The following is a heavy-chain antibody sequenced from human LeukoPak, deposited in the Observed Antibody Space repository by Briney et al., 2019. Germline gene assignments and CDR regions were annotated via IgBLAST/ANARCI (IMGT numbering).Heavy chain of an antibody. J-gene: IGHJ4*02. CDR2: ISGSGSNT. Sequence: GGSLRLSYAASGFIFDDYAMHWVRQAPGKGLEWVSSISGSGSNTYYADSVKGRFTISRDSSKNMLFVQMNTLRAEDTAVYFCAKDARGNSGSYYDSWGQGILVTVSS. CDR1: GFIFDDYA. CDR3: AKDARGNSGSYYDS. D-gene: IGHD3-10*01. V-gene: IGHV3-23*01.